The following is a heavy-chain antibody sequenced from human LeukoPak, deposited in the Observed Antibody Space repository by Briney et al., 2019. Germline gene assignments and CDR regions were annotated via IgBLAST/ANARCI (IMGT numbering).Heavy chain of an antibody. CDR3: ARGRGSLTY. V-gene: IGHV4-59*01. J-gene: IGHJ4*02. D-gene: IGHD3-10*01. CDR1: GGSISLYY. CDR2: FYDTRCP. Sequence: PSETLSLTCTVSGGSISLYYWSWIRQPPGKGLEWIGYFYDTRCPKYNPSLERRVTISVDMSRNQFSLNLTSVTAADTAVYYCARGRGSLTYWGQGTLATVSS.